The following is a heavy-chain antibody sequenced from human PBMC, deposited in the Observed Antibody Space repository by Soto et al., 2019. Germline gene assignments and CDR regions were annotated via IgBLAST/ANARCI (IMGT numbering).Heavy chain of an antibody. CDR3: AALPGRRDTAMVTA. CDR2: IIPIFGTA. D-gene: IGHD5-18*01. J-gene: IGHJ4*02. V-gene: IGHV1-69*01. CDR1: GGTFSSHA. Sequence: QVQLVQSGAEVKKPGSSVKVSCKASGGTFSSHAISWVRQAPGQGLEWMGGIIPIFGTANYAQKFQGRVTITADESTSTAYMGLSSLRSEDTAVYYCAALPGRRDTAMVTAWGQGTLVTVSS.